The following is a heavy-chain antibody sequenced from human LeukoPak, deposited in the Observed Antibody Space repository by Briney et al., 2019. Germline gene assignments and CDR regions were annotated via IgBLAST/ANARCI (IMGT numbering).Heavy chain of an antibody. CDR2: IDYRGST. Sequence: SETLSLTCTVSGGSISSYYWSWIRQPPGKGLEWIAYIDYRGSTTYNPSLKSRVTISVDTSKNQFSLKLSSVAAADTAVYYCARRRGSGSYYRIDYWGQGTLVTVSS. CDR3: ARRRGSGSYYRIDY. CDR1: GGSISSYY. J-gene: IGHJ4*02. D-gene: IGHD1-26*01. V-gene: IGHV4-59*12.